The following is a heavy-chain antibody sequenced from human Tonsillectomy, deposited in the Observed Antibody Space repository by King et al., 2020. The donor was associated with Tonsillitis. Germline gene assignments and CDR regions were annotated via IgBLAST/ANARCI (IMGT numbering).Heavy chain of an antibody. Sequence: QLQESGPGLVKPSQTLSLTCTVSGGSISSGDYYWSWIRQPPGKGLEWIGYIYYSGSTYYNPSLKSRVTISVDTSKNQFSLKLSSVTAADTAVYYWARERCSGGSCYSGYYYGMDVWGQGTTVTVSS. CDR3: ARERCSGGSCYSGYYYGMDV. D-gene: IGHD2-15*01. CDR1: GGSISSGDYY. J-gene: IGHJ6*02. CDR2: IYYSGST. V-gene: IGHV4-30-4*01.